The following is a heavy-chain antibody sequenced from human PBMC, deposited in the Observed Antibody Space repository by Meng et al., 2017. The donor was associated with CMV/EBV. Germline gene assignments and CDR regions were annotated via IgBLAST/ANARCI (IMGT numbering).Heavy chain of an antibody. V-gene: IGHV3-23*01. CDR2: VTDSGGST. CDR1: GFTFSSYS. J-gene: IGHJ5*02. Sequence: GESLKIPCAASGFTFSSYSMNRVRQAPGKGLEWVAAVTDSGGSTYYADPVKGRFTISRENSKNTLYLQMNSLRAEDSAVYYCARGGGPNDYGRSWGQGMLVTVSS. CDR3: ARGGGPNDYGRS. D-gene: IGHD4-17*01.